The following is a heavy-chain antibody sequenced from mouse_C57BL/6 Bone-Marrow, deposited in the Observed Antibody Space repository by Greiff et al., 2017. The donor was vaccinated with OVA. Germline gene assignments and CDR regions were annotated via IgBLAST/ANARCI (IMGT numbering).Heavy chain of an antibody. CDR2: ISDGGSYT. Sequence: DVMLVESGGGLVKPGGSLKLSCAASGFTFSSYAMSWVRQTPEKRLEWVATISDGGSYTYYPDNVKGRFTISRDNAKNNLYLQMSHLKSEDTAIYYCARDYYSNYEGVWFAYWGQGTLVTVSA. CDR1: GFTFSSYA. CDR3: ARDYYSNYEGVWFAY. J-gene: IGHJ3*01. D-gene: IGHD2-5*01. V-gene: IGHV5-4*01.